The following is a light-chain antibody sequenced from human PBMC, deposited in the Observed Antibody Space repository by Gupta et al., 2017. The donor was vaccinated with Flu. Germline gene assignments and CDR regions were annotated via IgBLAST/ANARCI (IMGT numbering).Light chain of an antibody. CDR2: EDN. CDR1: SGSIASNY. CDR3: QSYDSPDRWV. Sequence: SGSIASNYVQWYQQRPGSSLTILISEDNQRVPGVPDRFSGSIDSASNSASLTISGLKTEDEADYYCQSYDSPDRWVFGGGTRLTVL. V-gene: IGLV6-57*01. J-gene: IGLJ3*02.